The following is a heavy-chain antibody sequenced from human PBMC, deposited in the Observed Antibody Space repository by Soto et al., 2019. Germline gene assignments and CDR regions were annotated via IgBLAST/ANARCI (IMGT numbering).Heavy chain of an antibody. V-gene: IGHV3-23*01. CDR2: ISGGGTST. CDR3: ARDSAAGRGLDY. Sequence: EVQLSESGGGLTQRGGSLRLSCVASGFTFDSYAMNWIRQAPGKGLEWVSVISGGGTSTYYADSVKGRFTVSRDNSKNTMYLQMNSLSAEDTGVYYCARDSAAGRGLDYWGQGTLVTVSS. CDR1: GFTFDSYA. D-gene: IGHD6-19*01. J-gene: IGHJ4*02.